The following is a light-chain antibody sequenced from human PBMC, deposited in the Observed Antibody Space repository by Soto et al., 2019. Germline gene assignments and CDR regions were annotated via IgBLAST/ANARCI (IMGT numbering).Light chain of an antibody. CDR2: KAS. CDR1: QTISSW. CDR3: QQYNSYST. Sequence: DIQMTQSPSTLSGSVGDRVTITCRASQTISSWLAWYQQKPGKAPKLLIYKASSLESGVPSRFSGSGSGTEFTLTISSLQPDDFATYYCQQYNSYSTFGQGNKVDIK. V-gene: IGKV1-5*03. J-gene: IGKJ1*01.